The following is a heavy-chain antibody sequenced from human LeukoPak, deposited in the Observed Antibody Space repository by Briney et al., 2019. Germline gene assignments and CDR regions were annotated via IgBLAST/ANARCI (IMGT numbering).Heavy chain of an antibody. CDR2: ISSSSSYI. D-gene: IGHD4-23*01. V-gene: IGHV3-21*01. J-gene: IGHJ3*02. CDR3: ARSLYGVNYGDAFDI. Sequence: PGGSLRLSCAASGFTFSSYSMNWVRQAPGKGLEWVSSISSSSSYIYYADSVKGRFTISRDSAKNSLYLQMNSLRAEDTAVYYCARSLYGVNYGDAFDIWGQGTMVTVSS. CDR1: GFTFSSYS.